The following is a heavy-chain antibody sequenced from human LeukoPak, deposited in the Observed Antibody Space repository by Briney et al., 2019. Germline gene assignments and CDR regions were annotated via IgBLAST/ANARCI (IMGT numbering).Heavy chain of an antibody. V-gene: IGHV4-31*03. CDR1: GGSISSGGYY. Sequence: PSETLSLTCTVSGGSISSGGYYWSWIRQHPGKGLEWIGYIYYSGSTYYNPSLKSRVTISVDTSKNQFSLKLSPVTAADTAVYYCARDRVVAAKYYYYYYGMDVWGQGTTVTVSS. J-gene: IGHJ6*02. D-gene: IGHD2-15*01. CDR3: ARDRVVAAKYYYYYYGMDV. CDR2: IYYSGST.